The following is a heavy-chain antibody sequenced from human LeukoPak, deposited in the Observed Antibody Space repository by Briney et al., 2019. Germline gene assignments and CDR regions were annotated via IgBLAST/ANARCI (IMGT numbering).Heavy chain of an antibody. V-gene: IGHV3-23*01. D-gene: IGHD2-2*01. J-gene: IGHJ4*02. CDR1: GFTFSTYA. Sequence: GGSLRLSCAASGFTFSTYALSWVRQAPGKGLEWVSAISGGITYYADSVKGRFTISRDNSKNTLYLQMNSLRAEDTAVYYCVKEYCSSTTCYGCFDYWGQGTLVTVSS. CDR2: ISGGIT. CDR3: VKEYCSSTTCYGCFDY.